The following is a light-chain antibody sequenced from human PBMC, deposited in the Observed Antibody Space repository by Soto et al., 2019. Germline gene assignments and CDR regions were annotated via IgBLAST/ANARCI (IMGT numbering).Light chain of an antibody. V-gene: IGLV2-14*01. CDR2: EVS. J-gene: IGLJ2*01. Sequence: QSALTQPASVSGSPGQSITISCTGTSSDVGGYNYVSWYQQHPGKAPKLMIYEVSNRPSGVSNRFSDSKSGNTASLTISGLQAEDEADYYCSSYTSGSTVVFGGGTKVTVL. CDR1: SSDVGGYNY. CDR3: SSYTSGSTVV.